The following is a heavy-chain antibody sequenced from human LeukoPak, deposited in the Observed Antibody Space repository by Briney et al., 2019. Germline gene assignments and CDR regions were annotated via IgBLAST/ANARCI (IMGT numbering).Heavy chain of an antibody. D-gene: IGHD3-10*01. CDR2: IYYSGST. CDR1: GGSVSSGGYY. CDR3: ARDYGSGTYRFDY. Sequence: SETLSLTCTVSGGSVSSGGYYWSWIRQHSGKGLEWIGYIYYSGSTYYNPSLKSRVTISVDTSKNQFSLKLSSVTAADTAVYYCARDYGSGTYRFDYWGQGTLVTVSS. J-gene: IGHJ4*02. V-gene: IGHV4-31*03.